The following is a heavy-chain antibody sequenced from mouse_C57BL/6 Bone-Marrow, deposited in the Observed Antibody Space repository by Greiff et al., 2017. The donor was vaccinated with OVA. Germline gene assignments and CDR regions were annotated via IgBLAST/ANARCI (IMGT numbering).Heavy chain of an antibody. Sequence: VQLQESGAELVKPGASVKISCKASGYAFSSYWMNWVKQRPGKGLEWIGQIYPGDGDTNYNGKFKGKATLTADKSSSTAYMQLSSLTSEDSAVYFCAREGIYYGSSYVYGGQGTTLTVSS. CDR2: IYPGDGDT. CDR1: GYAFSSYW. V-gene: IGHV1-80*01. D-gene: IGHD1-1*01. CDR3: AREGIYYGSSYVY. J-gene: IGHJ2*01.